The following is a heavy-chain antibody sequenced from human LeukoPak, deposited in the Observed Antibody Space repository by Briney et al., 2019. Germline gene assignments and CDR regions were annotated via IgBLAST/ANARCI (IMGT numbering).Heavy chain of an antibody. V-gene: IGHV4-59*08. J-gene: IGHJ6*02. D-gene: IGHD7-27*01. Sequence: SETLSLTCTVSRGSISSYYWSWIRQPPGKGLEWIGFISDSGSTTYHPSLKSRVTISVDSSKRPLSLKLSSVTAADTAVYYCARSGTAENLYYGMDVWGQGTTVTVSS. CDR3: ARSGTAENLYYGMDV. CDR2: ISDSGST. CDR1: RGSISSYY.